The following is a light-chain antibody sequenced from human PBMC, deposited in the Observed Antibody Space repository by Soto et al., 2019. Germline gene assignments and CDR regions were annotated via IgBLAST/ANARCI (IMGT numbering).Light chain of an antibody. Sequence: ENVLTQSPGTLSLSPGERASLSCRASQSVSSSYLAWYQQKPGQAPRLLIYGASSRATGIPDRFSGSGSGTDFTLTISRLEPEDSAVYYCQRYGTSPPTFGQGTRLEIK. CDR2: GAS. J-gene: IGKJ5*01. CDR3: QRYGTSPPT. V-gene: IGKV3-20*01. CDR1: QSVSSSY.